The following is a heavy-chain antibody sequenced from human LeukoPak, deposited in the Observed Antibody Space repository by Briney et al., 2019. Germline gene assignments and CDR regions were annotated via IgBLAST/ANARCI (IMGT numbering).Heavy chain of an antibody. Sequence: SETLSLTCTVSGYSISSGYYWGWIRQPPGKGLEWIGSIYHSGSTYYNPSLKSRVTISVDTSENQFSLKLSSVTAADTAVYYCARTDIVVVPAATAVGFDPWGQGTLVTVSS. D-gene: IGHD2-2*01. V-gene: IGHV4-38-2*02. CDR3: ARTDIVVVPAATAVGFDP. CDR2: IYHSGST. J-gene: IGHJ5*02. CDR1: GYSISSGYY.